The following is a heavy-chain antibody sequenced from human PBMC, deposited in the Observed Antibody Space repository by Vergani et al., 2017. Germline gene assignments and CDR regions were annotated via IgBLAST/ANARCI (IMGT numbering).Heavy chain of an antibody. CDR2: ISYDGSNK. CDR3: ARDSRLAAAGTGAFDP. CDR1: GFPFSSYA. D-gene: IGHD6-13*01. Sequence: QVQLVESGGGVVQPGRSLRLSCAASGFPFSSYAMHWVRQAPGKGLEWVAVISYDGSNKYYADSVKGRFTISRDKSKNTLYLQMNSLRAEDTAVDYCARDSRLAAAGTGAFDPWGQGTTVTVSS. J-gene: IGHJ6*02. V-gene: IGHV3-30-3*01.